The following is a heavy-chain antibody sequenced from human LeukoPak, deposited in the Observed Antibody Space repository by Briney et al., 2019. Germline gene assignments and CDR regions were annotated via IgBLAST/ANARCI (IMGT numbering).Heavy chain of an antibody. D-gene: IGHD1-26*01. CDR3: ARGKELVDY. Sequence: SETLSLTCTVSGGSISSGANYWSWIRQPPGKGLEWIGYIYHSGSTYYNPSLKSRVTISVDRSKNQFSLKLSSVTAADTAVYYCARGKELVDYWGQGTLVTVSS. CDR1: GGSISSGANY. J-gene: IGHJ4*02. CDR2: IYHSGST. V-gene: IGHV4-30-2*01.